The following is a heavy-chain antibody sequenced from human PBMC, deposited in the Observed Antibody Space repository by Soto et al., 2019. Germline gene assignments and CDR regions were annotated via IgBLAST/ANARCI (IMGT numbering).Heavy chain of an antibody. CDR1: GGTFSSYA. J-gene: IGHJ5*02. CDR2: IIPIFGTA. V-gene: IGHV1-69*01. Sequence: QVQLVQSGAEVKKPGSSVKVSCKASGGTFSSYAISWVRQAPGQGLEWMGGIIPIFGTANYARKFQGRVTITADESTSTAYMELSSLRSEDTAVYYCARGVVPAAIMENWFDPWGQGTLVTVSS. D-gene: IGHD2-2*02. CDR3: ARGVVPAAIMENWFDP.